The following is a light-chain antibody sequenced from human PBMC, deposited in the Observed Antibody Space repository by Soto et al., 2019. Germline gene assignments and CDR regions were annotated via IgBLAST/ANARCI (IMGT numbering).Light chain of an antibody. CDR2: EVS. V-gene: IGLV2-14*01. CDR3: SSYTSSSTLYV. Sequence: QSVLTQPASVSGSPGQSITIPCTGTSSDVGGFNFVSWYQQYPGKAPRLMIYEVSNRPSGVSNRFSGSKSGNTASLTISGLQAEDEADYYCSSYTSSSTLYVFGTGTKLTVL. J-gene: IGLJ1*01. CDR1: SSDVGGFNF.